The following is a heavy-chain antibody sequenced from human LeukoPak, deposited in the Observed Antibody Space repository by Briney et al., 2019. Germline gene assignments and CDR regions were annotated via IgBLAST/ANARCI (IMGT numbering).Heavy chain of an antibody. D-gene: IGHD3-10*01. CDR3: ARALTYGSGSYRSFAYYYYMDV. CDR1: GFTFSSYW. CDR2: INSDGSST. J-gene: IGHJ6*03. V-gene: IGHV3-74*01. Sequence: GGSLRLSFAASGFTFSSYWMHWVRQAPGKGLVWVSRINSDGSSTSYADSVKGRFTISRDNAKNTLYLQMNSLRAEDTAVYYCARALTYGSGSYRSFAYYYYMDVWGKGTTVTISS.